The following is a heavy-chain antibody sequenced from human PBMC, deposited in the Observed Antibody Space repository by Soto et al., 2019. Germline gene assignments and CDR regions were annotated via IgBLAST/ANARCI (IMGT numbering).Heavy chain of an antibody. D-gene: IGHD2-2*01. Sequence: PSETLSLTCSVSGASIRSYYWHWIRQPPGKGLEWIGYIYYSGSTNYNPSLKSRVTISVDTSKNRFSLKLSSVTAADTAVYYCARHAAVVVVPPIGPWGQGTLVTVSS. CDR3: ARHAAVVVVPPIGP. CDR1: GASIRSYY. CDR2: IYYSGST. V-gene: IGHV4-59*08. J-gene: IGHJ5*02.